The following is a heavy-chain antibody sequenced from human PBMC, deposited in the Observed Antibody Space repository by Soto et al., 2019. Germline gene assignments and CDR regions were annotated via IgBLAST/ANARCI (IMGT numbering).Heavy chain of an antibody. CDR2: IYYSGST. V-gene: IGHV4-59*01. Sequence: PSETLSLTCTVSGGSISSYYWSWIRQPPGKGLEWIGYIYYSGSTNYNPSLKSRVTISVDTSKNQFSLKLSSVTAADTAVYYCARAQRIVVVPAAIAGWLDPWGQGTLVTVSS. J-gene: IGHJ5*02. D-gene: IGHD2-2*01. CDR3: ARAQRIVVVPAAIAGWLDP. CDR1: GGSISSYY.